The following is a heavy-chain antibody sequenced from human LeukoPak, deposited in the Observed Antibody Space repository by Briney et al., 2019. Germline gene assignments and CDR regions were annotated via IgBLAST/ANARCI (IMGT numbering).Heavy chain of an antibody. CDR3: ARRVGATWTVNEQDAFDI. D-gene: IGHD1-26*01. CDR1: DYTFTSYG. CDR2: ISAYNGNT. J-gene: IGHJ3*02. V-gene: IGHV1-18*01. Sequence: ASVKVSCKASDYTFTSYGISWVRQAPGQGLEWMGWISAYNGNTNYAQKLQGRVTMTTDTSTSTAYMELRSLRSDDTAVYYCARRVGATWTVNEQDAFDIWGQGTMVTVSS.